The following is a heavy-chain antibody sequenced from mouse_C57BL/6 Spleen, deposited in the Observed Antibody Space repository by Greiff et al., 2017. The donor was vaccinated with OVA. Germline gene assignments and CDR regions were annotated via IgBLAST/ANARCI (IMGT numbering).Heavy chain of an antibody. CDR2: SRNKANDYTT. Sequence: EVKLVESGGGLVQSGRSLRLSCATSGFTFSDFYMEWVRQAPGKGLEWIAASRNKANDYTTEYSASVKGRFIVSRDTSQSILYLQMNALRAEDTAIYYCARDDNWDEPFAYWGQGTLVTVSA. J-gene: IGHJ3*01. CDR1: GFTFSDFY. CDR3: ARDDNWDEPFAY. D-gene: IGHD4-1*01. V-gene: IGHV7-1*01.